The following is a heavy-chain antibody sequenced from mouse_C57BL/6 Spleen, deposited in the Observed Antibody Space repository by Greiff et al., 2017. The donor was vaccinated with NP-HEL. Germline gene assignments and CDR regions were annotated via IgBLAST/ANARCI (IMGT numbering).Heavy chain of an antibody. CDR3: AREGYLWYFDV. CDR1: GYTFTSYW. Sequence: VQLQQPGAELVKPGASVKLSCKASGYTFTSYWMHWVKQRPGQGLEWIGMIHPNSGSTNYNEKFKSKATLTVDKSSSTAYMQLSSLTSEDSAVYYCAREGYLWYFDVWGTGTTVTVSS. V-gene: IGHV1-64*01. J-gene: IGHJ1*03. D-gene: IGHD5-1*01. CDR2: IHPNSGST.